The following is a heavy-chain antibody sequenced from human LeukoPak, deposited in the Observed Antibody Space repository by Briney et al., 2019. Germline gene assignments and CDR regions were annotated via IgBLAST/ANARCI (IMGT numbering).Heavy chain of an antibody. CDR3: ARVGSSYYDFWSGYYTYDY. CDR2: IYYSGST. D-gene: IGHD3-3*01. CDR1: GGSISSSSYY. V-gene: IGHV4-39*01. J-gene: IGHJ4*02. Sequence: KSSETLSLTCTVSGGSISSSSYYWGWIRQPPGKGLEWIGSIYYSGSTYYNPSLKSRVTISVDTSKNQFSLKLSSVTAADTAVYYCARVGSSYYDFWSGYYTYDYWGQGTLVTVSS.